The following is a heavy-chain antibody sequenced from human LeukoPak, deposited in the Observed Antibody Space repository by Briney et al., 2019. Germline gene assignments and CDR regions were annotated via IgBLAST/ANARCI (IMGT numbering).Heavy chain of an antibody. V-gene: IGHV4-38-2*02. Sequence: PSETLSLTCIVSGSSISSGYYWGWIRQPPGKGLEWIGSIYHSGSTYYNPSLKSRVTISVDTSKNQFSLKLSSVTAAGTAVYFCARYYGSGRDGDYWGQGTLVTVSS. J-gene: IGHJ4*02. CDR1: GSSISSGYY. CDR2: IYHSGST. CDR3: ARYYGSGRDGDY. D-gene: IGHD3-10*01.